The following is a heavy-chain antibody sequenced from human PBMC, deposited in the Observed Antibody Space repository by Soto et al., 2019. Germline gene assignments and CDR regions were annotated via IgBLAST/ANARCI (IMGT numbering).Heavy chain of an antibody. Sequence: QMQLQESGSGLVKPSQTLSLTCAVSGDSTTSGGYSWTWLRQPPGKGLEWIGHIYDSGSSTHYNPSLKSRVTISVDRSKNQFSLRLSSVTAADMAVYYCARDREAVAGHWYFDLWGRGTLVTVSS. J-gene: IGHJ2*01. V-gene: IGHV4-30-2*01. CDR2: IYDSGSST. CDR3: ARDREAVAGHWYFDL. CDR1: GDSTTSGGYS. D-gene: IGHD6-19*01.